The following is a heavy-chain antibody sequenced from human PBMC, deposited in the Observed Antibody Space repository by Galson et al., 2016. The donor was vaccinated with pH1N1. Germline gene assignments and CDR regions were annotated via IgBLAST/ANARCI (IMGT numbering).Heavy chain of an antibody. CDR1: GDIFINYP. Sequence: SVKVSCKASGDIFINYPISWVRQAPGQGLEWLGGIMPIFDKPTYAQQFQGRVTITTDKSTSTTYMVLSSLRSEDTAVYYCSRGGGTYYQTYWYFNHWGRGTLVTVSS. CDR3: SRGGGTYYQTYWYFNH. CDR2: IMPIFDKP. D-gene: IGHD3-22*01. V-gene: IGHV1-69*05. J-gene: IGHJ2*01.